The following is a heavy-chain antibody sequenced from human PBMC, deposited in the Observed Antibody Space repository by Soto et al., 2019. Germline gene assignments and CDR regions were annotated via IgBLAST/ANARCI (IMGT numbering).Heavy chain of an antibody. CDR3: ARDSTYDFWSGYYQYYYYGMDV. V-gene: IGHV3-7*03. CDR2: IKQDGSEK. D-gene: IGHD3-3*01. Sequence: GGSPRLSCAASGFTFSSYWMSWVRQAPGKGLEWVANIKQDGSEKYYVDSVKGRFTISRDNAKNSLYLQMNSLRAEDTAVYYCARDSTYDFWSGYYQYYYYGMDVWGQGTTVTVSS. J-gene: IGHJ6*02. CDR1: GFTFSSYW.